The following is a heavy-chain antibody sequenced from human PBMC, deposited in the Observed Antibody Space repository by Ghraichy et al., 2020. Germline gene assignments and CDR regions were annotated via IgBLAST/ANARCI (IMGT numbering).Heavy chain of an antibody. J-gene: IGHJ4*02. V-gene: IGHV1-18*01. Sequence: ASVKVSCKASGYAFASHGFSWVRQALGQGLEWMGWISANGGTIYAPKLQGRVTMTADASTSTAYMELRSLRSDDTAVYYCARDVGGNNFDYWGQGTLVTVSS. D-gene: IGHD1-26*01. CDR1: GYAFASHG. CDR2: ISANGGT. CDR3: ARDVGGNNFDY.